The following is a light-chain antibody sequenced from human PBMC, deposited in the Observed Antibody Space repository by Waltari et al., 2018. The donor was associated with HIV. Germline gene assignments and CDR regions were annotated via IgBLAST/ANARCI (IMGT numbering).Light chain of an antibody. CDR3: QQYHSYSPVT. CDR1: QSINNW. J-gene: IGKJ4*01. CDR2: TAS. Sequence: DIQMTQSPSTLSASVGDRVTIPCRATQSINNWLAWYQQKPGKAPKLLIYTASSLESGVPSRFSGSGSGTEFTLTISSLQPDDFATYYCQQYHSYSPVTFGGGTKVEIK. V-gene: IGKV1-5*03.